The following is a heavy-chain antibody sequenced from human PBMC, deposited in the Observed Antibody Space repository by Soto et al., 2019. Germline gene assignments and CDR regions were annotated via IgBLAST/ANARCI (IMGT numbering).Heavy chain of an antibody. CDR1: GGSISSGGYY. Sequence: QVQLQESGPGLVKPSQTLSLTCTVSGGSISSGGYYWSWIRQHPGKGLEWIGYIYYSGSTYYNPSLKSRVTISVDTSKNPFSLKLSSVTAADTAVYYCARGAGVTSSSGGWFDPWGQGTLVTVSS. J-gene: IGHJ5*02. D-gene: IGHD6-6*01. CDR3: ARGAGVTSSSGGWFDP. V-gene: IGHV4-31*03. CDR2: IYYSGST.